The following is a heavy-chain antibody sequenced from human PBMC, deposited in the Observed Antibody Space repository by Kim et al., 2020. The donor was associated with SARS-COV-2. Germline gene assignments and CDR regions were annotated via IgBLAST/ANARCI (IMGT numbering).Heavy chain of an antibody. CDR3: AKDMRGGWYGGYDY. J-gene: IGHJ4*02. V-gene: IGHV3-43D*03. CDR1: GFTFDDYA. CDR2: ISWDGGST. D-gene: IGHD6-19*01. Sequence: GGSLRLSCAASGFTFDDYAMHWVRQAPGKGLEWVSLISWDGGSTYYADSVKGRFTISRDNSKNSLYLQMNSLRAEDTALYYCAKDMRGGWYGGYDYWGQGTLVTVSS.